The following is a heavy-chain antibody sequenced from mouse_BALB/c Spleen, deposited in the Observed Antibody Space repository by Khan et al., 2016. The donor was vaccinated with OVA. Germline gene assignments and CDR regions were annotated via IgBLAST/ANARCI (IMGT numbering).Heavy chain of an antibody. D-gene: IGHD2-14*01. Sequence: VQLQQPGPDLVKPGASVKISCKASGYSFTLYYMSWVKQSHGKSLEWIGRVNPNTDNINYNQEFKGKAILTVDKSSNTAYMELRRLTSEDSAVYCCARGYDFFASWGQGTLVTVSA. J-gene: IGHJ3*01. CDR1: GYSFTLYY. CDR2: VNPNTDNI. CDR3: ARGYDFFAS. V-gene: IGHV1-26*01.